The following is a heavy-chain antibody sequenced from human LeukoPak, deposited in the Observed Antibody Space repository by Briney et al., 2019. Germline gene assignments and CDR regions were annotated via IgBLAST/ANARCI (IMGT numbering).Heavy chain of an antibody. CDR1: GFTFSSYW. CDR2: IYHSGST. Sequence: PGGSLRLSCAASGFTFSSYWMGWVRQPPGKGLEWIGSIYHSGSTYYNPSLKSRVTISVDTSKNQFSLKLSSVTAADTAVYYCARGLYGSGSYYMYSYYHMDVWGRGTTVTISS. V-gene: IGHV4-38-2*01. J-gene: IGHJ6*03. D-gene: IGHD3-10*01. CDR3: ARGLYGSGSYYMYSYYHMDV.